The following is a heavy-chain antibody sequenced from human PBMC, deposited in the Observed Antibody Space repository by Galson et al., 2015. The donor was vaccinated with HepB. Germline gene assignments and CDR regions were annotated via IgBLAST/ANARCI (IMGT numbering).Heavy chain of an antibody. V-gene: IGHV3-48*02. CDR2: ISSSSSTI. D-gene: IGHD3-16*01. CDR3: ARGLITFGGVDCAFDI. J-gene: IGHJ3*02. Sequence: SLRLSCAASGFTFSSYSMNWVRQAPGKGLEWVSYISSSSSTIYYADSVKGRFTISRDNAKNSLYLQMNSLRDEDTAVYYCARGLITFGGVDCAFDIWGQGTMVTVSS. CDR1: GFTFSSYS.